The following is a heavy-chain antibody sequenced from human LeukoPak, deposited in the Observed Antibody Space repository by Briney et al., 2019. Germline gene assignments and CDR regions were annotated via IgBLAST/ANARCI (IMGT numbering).Heavy chain of an antibody. Sequence: GGSLRPSCVVSGFPFSDYYMNRIRQAPGKGLEWIAYISSASTTIQYAGSVKGRFTISRDNDQNSMFLQMNTLRAEDTAVYYCAGSYSGYDWSDSWGQGTLVTVSS. CDR1: GFPFSDYY. CDR2: ISSASTTI. CDR3: AGSYSGYDWSDS. D-gene: IGHD5-12*01. J-gene: IGHJ4*02. V-gene: IGHV3-11*01.